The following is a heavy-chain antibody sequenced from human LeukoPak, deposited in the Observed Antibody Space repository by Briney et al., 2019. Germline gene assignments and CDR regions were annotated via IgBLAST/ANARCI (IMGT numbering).Heavy chain of an antibody. J-gene: IGHJ3*02. Sequence: SETLSLTXTVSGGSISSYYWSWIRQPPGKGLEWIGYIYYSGSTNYNPSLKSRVTISVDTSKNQFSLKLSSVTAADTAVYYCARETGNVVVVDDAFDIWGQGTMVTVSS. D-gene: IGHD2-15*01. V-gene: IGHV4-59*01. CDR1: GGSISSYY. CDR2: IYYSGST. CDR3: ARETGNVVVVDDAFDI.